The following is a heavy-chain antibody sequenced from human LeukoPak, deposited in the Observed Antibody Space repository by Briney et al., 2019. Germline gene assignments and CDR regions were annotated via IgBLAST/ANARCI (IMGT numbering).Heavy chain of an antibody. CDR1: GFTFSNHW. J-gene: IGHJ4*02. CDR2: ITADGYET. Sequence: GGSLRLSCTASGFTFSNHWMHWVRQAPGKGLVWVSQITADGYETTYADFVKGRFTISRDNAENTLFLEMNSLRAEDTAVYYCAGYGSGSYLRDPFDYWGQGTLVTVSS. V-gene: IGHV3-74*03. CDR3: AGYGSGSYLRDPFDY. D-gene: IGHD3-10*01.